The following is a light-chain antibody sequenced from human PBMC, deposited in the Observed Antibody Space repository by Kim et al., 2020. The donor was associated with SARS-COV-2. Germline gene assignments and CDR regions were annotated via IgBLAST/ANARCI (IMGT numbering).Light chain of an antibody. J-gene: IGKJ1*01. CDR2: AAS. CDR3: QQLSTYPRT. Sequence: SASIGDTVTITCRASQGISNYLAWYQQTPGKAPKLLIYAASTLQSGVPSRFTGSGSGTEFSLTISSLEPEDFATYYCQQLSTYPRTFGQGTKVDIK. V-gene: IGKV1-9*01. CDR1: QGISNY.